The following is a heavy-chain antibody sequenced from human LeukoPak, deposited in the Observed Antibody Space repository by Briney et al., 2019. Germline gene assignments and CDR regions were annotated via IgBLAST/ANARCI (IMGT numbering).Heavy chain of an antibody. CDR1: GFTFSSYI. V-gene: IGHV3-48*01. D-gene: IGHD6-19*01. CDR3: ARGHSSYFDY. CDR2: ISSSSSTI. J-gene: IGHJ4*02. Sequence: VGALRLSCAASGFTFSSYIMNWVGQAPGKGLEWVSYISSSSSTIYYADSVKGRFTISRDNAKNSLYLQMNSLRAEDTAVYYCARGHSSYFDYWGQRTLVTVSS.